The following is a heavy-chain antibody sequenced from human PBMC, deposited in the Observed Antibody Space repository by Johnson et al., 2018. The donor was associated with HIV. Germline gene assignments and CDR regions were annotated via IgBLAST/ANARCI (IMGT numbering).Heavy chain of an antibody. J-gene: IGHJ3*02. Sequence: VQLVESGGGLVQPGGSLRLSCAASGFTFSSYDMHWVRQATGKGLEWVSAIGTAGDTYYPGSVKGRFTISRENSKNMTNLQMNGLSDEDTAVYYGASEEWELLGDAFDIWGQGTMVTVSP. D-gene: IGHD1-26*01. V-gene: IGHV3-13*01. CDR2: IGTAGDT. CDR1: GFTFSSYD. CDR3: ASEEWELLGDAFDI.